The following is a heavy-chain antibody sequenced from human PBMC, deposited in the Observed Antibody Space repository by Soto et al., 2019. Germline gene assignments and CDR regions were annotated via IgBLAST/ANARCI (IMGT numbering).Heavy chain of an antibody. Sequence: SETLSLTCTVSGDSISSYSWFWIRQPPGKGLEWLAYIHHSGITNYNPSLKSRLTISVDTPKNQFSLKLSSVTTADTAVYYCAWYNPFDYWGQGTMVTVSS. CDR1: GDSISSYS. D-gene: IGHD1-20*01. J-gene: IGHJ4*02. CDR2: IHHSGIT. V-gene: IGHV4-59*01. CDR3: AWYNPFDY.